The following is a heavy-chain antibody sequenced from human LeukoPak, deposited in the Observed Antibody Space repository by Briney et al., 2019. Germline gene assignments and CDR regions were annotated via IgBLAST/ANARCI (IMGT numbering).Heavy chain of an antibody. V-gene: IGHV4-4*07. CDR2: IYTSGST. J-gene: IGHJ4*02. CDR3: ARDKSGWYFDY. Sequence: IGRIYTSGSTNYNPSLKSRVTMSVDTSKNQFSLKLSSVTAADTAVYYCARDKSGWYFDYWGQGTLVTVSS. D-gene: IGHD6-19*01.